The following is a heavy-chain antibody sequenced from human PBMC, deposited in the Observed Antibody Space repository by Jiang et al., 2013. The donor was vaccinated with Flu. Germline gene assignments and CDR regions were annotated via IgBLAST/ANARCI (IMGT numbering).Heavy chain of an antibody. CDR2: IHHSWTT. CDR3: ARGELVGDFWSGYKYHFDY. V-gene: IGHV4-4*02. J-gene: IGHJ4*02. CDR1: GGSIVSSNW. D-gene: IGHD3-3*01. Sequence: PGLVKPAGTLSLTCALSGGSIVSSNWWSWVRQPPGKGLEWIGEIHHSWTTNYNPSLRSRVTISVDKSNNQFSLKLSSVTAADTAVYYCARGELVGDFWSGYKYHFDYWGQGTLVSVSS.